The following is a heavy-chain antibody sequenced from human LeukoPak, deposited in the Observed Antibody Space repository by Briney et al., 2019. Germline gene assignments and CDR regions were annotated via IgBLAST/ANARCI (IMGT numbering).Heavy chain of an antibody. D-gene: IGHD3-22*01. V-gene: IGHV3-23*01. CDR2: ISPGGGTT. Sequence: GGSLRLSCAVYGFAFGSEAMSWVRQSPARGLEWVASISPGGGTTYYADYVKGRFTISRDNSKNSLFVQMNSLRAEDTAMYYCARDLAGGYYPNFDYWGQGTLVTVSS. J-gene: IGHJ4*02. CDR3: ARDLAGGYYPNFDY. CDR1: GFAFGSEA.